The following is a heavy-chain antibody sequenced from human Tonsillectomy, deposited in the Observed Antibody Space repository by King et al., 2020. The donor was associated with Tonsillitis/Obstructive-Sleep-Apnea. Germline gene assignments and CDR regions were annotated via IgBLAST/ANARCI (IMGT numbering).Heavy chain of an antibody. V-gene: IGHV3-11*05. CDR3: ARAPDCSGGSCSSLSDY. Sequence: VQLVESGGGLVKPGGSLRLSCAASGFTFSDYYMSWIRQAPGKGLDWVSYISRSSTYTNYADSVKGRFTISRDNAKNSLYLQMNSLRAEDTAVYYCARAPDCSGGSCSSLSDYWGQGTLVTVSS. CDR2: ISRSSTYT. CDR1: GFTFSDYY. D-gene: IGHD2-15*01. J-gene: IGHJ4*02.